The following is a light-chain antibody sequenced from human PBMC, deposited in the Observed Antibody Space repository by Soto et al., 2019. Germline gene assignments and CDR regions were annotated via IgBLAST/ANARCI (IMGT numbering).Light chain of an antibody. CDR3: QQSHSTPYT. V-gene: IGKV1-39*01. CDR1: QSISSY. Sequence: DLQMTQSPSSLSASVGDRVTITCRASQSISSYLNWYQQKPGKAPKLLIYAASSLQSGVPSRFSGSGSGTDFTLTISSLETEDFATYNCQQSHSTPYTFGQGTKLEIK. CDR2: AAS. J-gene: IGKJ2*01.